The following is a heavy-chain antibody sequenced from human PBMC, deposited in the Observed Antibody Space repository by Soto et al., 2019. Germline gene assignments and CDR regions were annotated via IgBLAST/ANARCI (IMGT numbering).Heavy chain of an antibody. CDR1: GYTFTGYY. J-gene: IGHJ4*02. Sequence: GKVSYMASGYTFTGYYIHWGRQAPVQGLEWVGWINPNSRGTNYAQKFQGSVTMTRDTSISTAYTDLSRLRSDDTAVYYCERGQVGIAAAWGSDYWGQGTLVTVYS. CDR3: ERGQVGIAAAWGSDY. D-gene: IGHD6-13*01. CDR2: INPNSRGT. V-gene: IGHV1-2*02.